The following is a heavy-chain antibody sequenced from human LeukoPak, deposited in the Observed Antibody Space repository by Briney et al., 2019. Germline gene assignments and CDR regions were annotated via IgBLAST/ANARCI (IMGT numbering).Heavy chain of an antibody. CDR3: AKDRSSVWYVGADFDC. D-gene: IGHD6-19*01. Sequence: GGSLRLSCEASGFTFSAYAMTWVRQAPGQGLEWVSSIGSDNKPHYSESVKGRFAISRDNSKSMLFLQLNSLRAEDTALYYCAKDRSSVWYVGADFDCWGQGTLVTVSS. J-gene: IGHJ4*02. CDR2: IGSDNKP. CDR1: GFTFSAYA. V-gene: IGHV3-23*01.